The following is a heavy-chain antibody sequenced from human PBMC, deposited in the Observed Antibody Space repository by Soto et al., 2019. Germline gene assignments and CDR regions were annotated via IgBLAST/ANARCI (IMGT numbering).Heavy chain of an antibody. V-gene: IGHV3-21*01. CDR2: ISSSSSYI. J-gene: IGHJ6*02. Sequence: PGGSLILSCTASGFTFSSYSMNWVRQAPGKGLEWVSSISSSSSYIYYADSVKGRFTISRDNAKNSLYLQMNSLRAEDTAVYYCARDGGVDTAMVLSVLSPYYYYGMDVWGQGTTVTVSS. CDR3: ARDGGVDTAMVLSVLSPYYYYGMDV. CDR1: GFTFSSYS. D-gene: IGHD5-18*01.